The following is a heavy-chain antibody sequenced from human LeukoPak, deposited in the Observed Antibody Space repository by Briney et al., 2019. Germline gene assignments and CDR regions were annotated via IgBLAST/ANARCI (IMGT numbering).Heavy chain of an antibody. V-gene: IGHV3-30*18. CDR2: ISYDGSNK. J-gene: IGHJ4*02. Sequence: PGGSLRLSCAASGFTFSSYGMHWVRQAPGKGLEWVAVISYDGSNKYYADSVKGRFTISRDNSKNTLYLQMNSLRAEDTAVYCCAKDISGTTYVWGSYRPLGGFDYWGQGTLVTVSS. D-gene: IGHD3-16*02. CDR3: AKDISGTTYVWGSYRPLGGFDY. CDR1: GFTFSSYG.